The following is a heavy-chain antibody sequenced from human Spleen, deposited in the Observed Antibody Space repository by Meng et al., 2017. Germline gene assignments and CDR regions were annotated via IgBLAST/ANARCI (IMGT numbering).Heavy chain of an antibody. Sequence: EVQVVEAGGGSVQPGGSLRLSCVASGVSFSSYWMHWVRQPPGKGLVWVSRINTDGIRTDYMDSVEGRFTISRDNAKNTLYLQMDNLRGEDTAVYYCARDMKWEPDYWGQGTLVTVSS. J-gene: IGHJ4*02. CDR2: INTDGIRT. CDR1: GVSFSSYW. D-gene: IGHD1-26*01. CDR3: ARDMKWEPDY. V-gene: IGHV3-74*01.